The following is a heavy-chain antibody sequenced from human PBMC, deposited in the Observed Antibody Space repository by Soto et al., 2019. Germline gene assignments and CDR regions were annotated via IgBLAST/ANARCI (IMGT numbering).Heavy chain of an antibody. V-gene: IGHV4-31*03. CDR1: GGSIISGDYY. CDR2: IHYRGTA. CDR3: AREGGSYDTGGYLIRGTSDI. J-gene: IGHJ3*02. D-gene: IGHD3-22*01. Sequence: SETLSLTCTVSGGSIISGDYYWNWIRQHPERGLEWIGSIHYRGTAYYNPSLQSRLTISVDTSKSQFSLKLNSMTAADTAVYYCAREGGSYDTGGYLIRGTSDIWGQRTMVTVS.